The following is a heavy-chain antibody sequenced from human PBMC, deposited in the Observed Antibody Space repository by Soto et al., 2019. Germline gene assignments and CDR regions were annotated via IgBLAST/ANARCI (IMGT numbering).Heavy chain of an antibody. V-gene: IGHV3-15*01. Sequence: GGSLRLSCAASGVTVSSNYMSWVRQAPGKGLEWVGRIKSKTDGGTTDYAAPVKGRFTISRDDSKNTLYLQMNSLKTEDTAVYYCYYDSSGYHVRDAFDIWGQGTMVTVSS. CDR3: YYDSSGYHVRDAFDI. CDR2: IKSKTDGGTT. D-gene: IGHD3-22*01. CDR1: GVTVSSNY. J-gene: IGHJ3*02.